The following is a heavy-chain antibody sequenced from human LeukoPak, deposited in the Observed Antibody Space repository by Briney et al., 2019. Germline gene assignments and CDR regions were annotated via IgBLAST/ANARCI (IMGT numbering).Heavy chain of an antibody. Sequence: SETLSLTCAVYGGSFSDYYWTWIRQPPGKGLEWIGEINHSGSTNYNPSLKSRVTISVDTSKKQSFLRLSSVTAADTAVYYCARDAITMVRGVIIHYFDYWGQGTLVTVSS. V-gene: IGHV4-34*01. CDR1: GGSFSDYY. D-gene: IGHD3-10*01. J-gene: IGHJ4*02. CDR2: INHSGST. CDR3: ARDAITMVRGVIIHYFDY.